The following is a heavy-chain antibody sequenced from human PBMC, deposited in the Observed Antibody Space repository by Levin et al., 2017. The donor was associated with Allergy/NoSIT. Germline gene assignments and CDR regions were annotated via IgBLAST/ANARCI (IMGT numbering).Heavy chain of an antibody. J-gene: IGHJ4*02. CDR1: GFTFSSYA. Sequence: GGSLRLSCAASGFTFSSYAMSWVRQAPGKGLEWVSAISGSGGSTYYADSVKGRFTISRDNSKNTLYLQMNSLRAEDTAVYYCAKRWGITIFGVVIKAYFDYWGQGTLVTVSS. CDR3: AKRWGITIFGVVIKAYFDY. V-gene: IGHV3-23*01. CDR2: ISGSGGST. D-gene: IGHD3-3*01.